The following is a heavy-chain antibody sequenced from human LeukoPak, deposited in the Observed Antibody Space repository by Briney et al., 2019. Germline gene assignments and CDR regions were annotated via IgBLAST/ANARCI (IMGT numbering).Heavy chain of an antibody. J-gene: IGHJ3*02. V-gene: IGHV5-51*01. D-gene: IGHD2-2*01. Sequence: GESLKISCKGSGYSFTGYWIGWVRQMPGKGLEWMGIIYPGDSDIRYSPSFQGQVTISADKSISTAYLQWSSLKASDTAMYYCARHLVPAATDAFDIWGQGTMVTVSS. CDR3: ARHLVPAATDAFDI. CDR1: GYSFTGYW. CDR2: IYPGDSDI.